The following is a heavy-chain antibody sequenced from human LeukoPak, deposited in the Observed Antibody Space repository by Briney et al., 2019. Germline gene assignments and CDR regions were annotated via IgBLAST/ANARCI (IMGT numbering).Heavy chain of an antibody. J-gene: IGHJ4*02. V-gene: IGHV1-3*01. CDR1: GYTFTSYA. Sequence: ASVKVSCKASGYTFTSYAMHWVRQAPGQRLEWMGWINAGNGNTKYSQKFQGRDTITRDTSASTAYMELSSLRSEDTAVYYCARAGVTKGRAVAGFVYPFDYWGQGTLVTVSS. D-gene: IGHD6-19*01. CDR2: INAGNGNT. CDR3: ARAGVTKGRAVAGFVYPFDY.